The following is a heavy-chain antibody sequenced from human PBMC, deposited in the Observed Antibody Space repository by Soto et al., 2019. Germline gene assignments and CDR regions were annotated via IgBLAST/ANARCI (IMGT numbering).Heavy chain of an antibody. D-gene: IGHD2-2*02. CDR2: GGT. J-gene: IGHJ5*02. Sequence: GGTDYAQKFQGRVTMTRDTSINTAYMELRSLSSDDTAVYYCARGGSIVVEPAATPDFDPWGQGTLVTVSS. V-gene: IGHV1-2*02. CDR3: ARGGSIVVEPAATPDFDP.